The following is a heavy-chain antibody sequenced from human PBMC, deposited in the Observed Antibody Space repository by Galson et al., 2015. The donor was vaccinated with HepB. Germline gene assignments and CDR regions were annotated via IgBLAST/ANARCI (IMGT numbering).Heavy chain of an antibody. CDR2: ISSSSSYI. D-gene: IGHD1-26*01. J-gene: IGHJ4*02. Sequence: SLRLSCAASGFTFSSYSMNWVRQAPGKGLEWVSSISSSSSYIYYADSVKGRFTISRDNAKNSLYLQMNSLRAEDTAVYYCARDRGTSGSYAPPDYFDYWGQGTLVTVSS. CDR3: ARDRGTSGSYAPPDYFDY. V-gene: IGHV3-21*01. CDR1: GFTFSSYS.